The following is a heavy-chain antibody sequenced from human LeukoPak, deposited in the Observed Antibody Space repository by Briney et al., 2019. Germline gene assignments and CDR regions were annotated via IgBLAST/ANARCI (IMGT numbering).Heavy chain of an antibody. CDR2: IYSGGST. D-gene: IGHD2-21*02. CDR1: GFTVSSNY. V-gene: IGHV3-53*01. CDR3: AKDGGGVTPFDY. J-gene: IGHJ4*02. Sequence: GGSLRLSCAASGFTVSSNYMSWVRQAPGKGLEWVSVIYSGGSTYYADSVKGRFTISRDNSKNTLYLQMNSLRAEEKAVYYCAKDGGGVTPFDYWGQGTLVTVSS.